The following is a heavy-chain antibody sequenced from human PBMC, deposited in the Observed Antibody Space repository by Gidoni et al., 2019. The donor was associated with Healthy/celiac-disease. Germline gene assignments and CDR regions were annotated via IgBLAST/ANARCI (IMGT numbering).Heavy chain of an antibody. V-gene: IGHV3-48*02. J-gene: IGHJ4*02. Sequence: EVQLVESGGGLVQPGGSLRLSCSASVFTFSSYSMNWVRQAPGKGLEWVSYISSSSSTIYYADSVKGRFTISRDNAKNSLYLQMNSLRDEDTAVYYCATRPLYSYGLLFDYWGQGTLVTVSS. D-gene: IGHD5-18*01. CDR1: VFTFSSYS. CDR2: ISSSSSTI. CDR3: ATRPLYSYGLLFDY.